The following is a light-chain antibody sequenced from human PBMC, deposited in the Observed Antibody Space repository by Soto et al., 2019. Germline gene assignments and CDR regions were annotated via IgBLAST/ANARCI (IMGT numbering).Light chain of an antibody. CDR1: SSDVGGYNY. CDR3: SSYTISSTYV. J-gene: IGLJ1*01. V-gene: IGLV2-14*01. CDR2: EVN. Sequence: QSVLTQPASVSGSPGQSIAISCTGTSSDVGGYNYVSWYQQHPGKAPKLMIYEVNNRPSGVSNRFSGSKSDNTASLTISGLQAEDEADYYCSSYTISSTYVFGTGTKLT.